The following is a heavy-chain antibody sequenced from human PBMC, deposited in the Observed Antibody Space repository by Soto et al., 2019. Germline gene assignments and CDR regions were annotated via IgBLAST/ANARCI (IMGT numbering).Heavy chain of an antibody. V-gene: IGHV4-59*08. CDR2: IYYSGST. J-gene: IGHJ6*03. D-gene: IGHD3-3*01. CDR1: GGSISSYY. CDR3: ARRGTIFGVVVGYMDV. Sequence: SETLSLTCTVSGGSISSYYWSWIRQPPGKGLEWIGYIYYSGSTNYNPSLKSRVTISVDTSKNQFSLKLSSVTAADTAVYYCARRGTIFGVVVGYMDVWGKGTTVTVSS.